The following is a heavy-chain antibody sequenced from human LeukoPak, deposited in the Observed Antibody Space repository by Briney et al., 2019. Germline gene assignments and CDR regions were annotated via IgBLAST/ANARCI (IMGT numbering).Heavy chain of an antibody. D-gene: IGHD3-16*02. V-gene: IGHV3-23*01. Sequence: GGSLRLSCAASGFTFSSYGMSWARQAPGKGLEWVSAISGSGGSTYYADSVKGRFTISRDNSKNTLYLQMNSLRAEDTAVYYCAKDWGNYDYAWGSYRPGYFDYWGQGTLVTVSS. J-gene: IGHJ4*02. CDR1: GFTFSSYG. CDR2: ISGSGGST. CDR3: AKDWGNYDYAWGSYRPGYFDY.